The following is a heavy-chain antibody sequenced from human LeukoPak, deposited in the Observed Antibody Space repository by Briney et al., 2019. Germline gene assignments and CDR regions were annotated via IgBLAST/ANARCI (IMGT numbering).Heavy chain of an antibody. J-gene: IGHJ4*02. V-gene: IGHV3-7*03. CDR1: GFMFSSNW. CDR2: IKEDGTET. Sequence: GGSLRLSCAATGFMFSSNWMSWVRLAPGKGLEWVANIKEDGTETYYVDSVKGRFTISRDNAKNSLYLQMNSLRVEDTAVYYCAKEGRSLQTYWGQGTLVTVSS. D-gene: IGHD5-24*01. CDR3: AKEGRSLQTY.